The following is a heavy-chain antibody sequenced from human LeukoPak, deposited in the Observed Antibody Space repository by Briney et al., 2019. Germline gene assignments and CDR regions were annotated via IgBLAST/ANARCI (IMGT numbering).Heavy chain of an antibody. CDR3: AKALRAAPGTPPGDY. CDR2: IGGNGGNT. Sequence: GGSLRLSCAASGFTFSNYAMTWVRQPPGKGLEWVSSIGGNGGNTYYADSVKGRFTNFRDNFKNTLYLQMNSLRVEDTAIYYCAKALRAAPGTPPGDYWGQGTLVTVSS. D-gene: IGHD6-13*01. J-gene: IGHJ4*02. CDR1: GFTFSNYA. V-gene: IGHV3-23*01.